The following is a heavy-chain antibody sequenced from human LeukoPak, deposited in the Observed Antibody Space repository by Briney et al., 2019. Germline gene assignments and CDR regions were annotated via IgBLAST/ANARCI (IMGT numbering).Heavy chain of an antibody. V-gene: IGHV3-23*01. CDR2: ISGSGGST. D-gene: IGHD6-19*01. CDR1: GFTFSSYA. J-gene: IGHJ4*02. CDR3: AKHSSGWSYFDY. Sequence: GGSLRLSCAASGFTFSSYAMSWVRQAPGKGLEWVSGISGSGGSTYYADSVKGRFTISRDNSKNTLYLRMNSLRAEDMAVYYCAKHSSGWSYFDYWGQGTLVTVSS.